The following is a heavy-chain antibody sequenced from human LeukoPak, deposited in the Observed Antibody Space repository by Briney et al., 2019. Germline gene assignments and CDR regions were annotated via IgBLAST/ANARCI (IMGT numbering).Heavy chain of an antibody. J-gene: IGHJ4*02. D-gene: IGHD3-3*01. CDR3: ARVPGGLEWADFDY. Sequence: GGSLRLSCAASGFTFSSYAMNWVRQAPGKGLECLLCISSSSSDIYYADSVKGRFTISRDNAKNSLYLQMSSLRAEDTAVYYCARVPGGLEWADFDYWGQGTLVTVSS. CDR2: ISSSSSDI. V-gene: IGHV3-21*01. CDR1: GFTFSSYA.